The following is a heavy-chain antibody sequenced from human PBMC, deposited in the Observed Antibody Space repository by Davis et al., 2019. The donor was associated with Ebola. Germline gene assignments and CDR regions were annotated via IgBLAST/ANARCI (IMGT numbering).Heavy chain of an antibody. D-gene: IGHD3-22*01. CDR2: ISGSGGWT. V-gene: IGHV3-23*01. J-gene: IGHJ6*02. CDR1: GFTFSSYA. CDR3: AKRGGGYIDGMDV. Sequence: PGGSLRLSCAASGFTFSSYAMSWVRQAPGKGLEWVSAISGSGGWTYYADSVKGRFTISRDNSKNTPYLQMNSLRAEDTAVYYCAKRGGGYIDGMDVWGQGTTVTVSS.